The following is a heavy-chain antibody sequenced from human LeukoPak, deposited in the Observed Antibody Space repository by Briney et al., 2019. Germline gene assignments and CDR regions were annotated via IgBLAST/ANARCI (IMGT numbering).Heavy chain of an antibody. J-gene: IGHJ3*02. Sequence: ASVKVSCKASGHTFTSYDINWVRQATGQGLEWMGWMNPNSGNTGYAQKFQGRVTMTRNTSISTAYMELSSLRSEDTAVYYCARGEDIVVVVAASGYAFDIWGQGTMVTVSS. CDR3: ARGEDIVVVVAASGYAFDI. CDR1: GHTFTSYD. CDR2: MNPNSGNT. V-gene: IGHV1-8*01. D-gene: IGHD2-15*01.